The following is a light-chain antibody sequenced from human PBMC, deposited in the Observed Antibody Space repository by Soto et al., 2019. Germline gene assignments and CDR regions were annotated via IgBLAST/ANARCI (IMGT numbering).Light chain of an antibody. CDR1: QSVRSN. Sequence: IVLTQSPATLPVSPGERVTLSCRASQSVRSNLGWYQQKPGQAPRLLVYGASTRATGVPDRFSGSGSGTDFTLTISSLQSDDFAVYYCQQYNDWPPLTFGGGTRVEIK. CDR3: QQYNDWPPLT. CDR2: GAS. J-gene: IGKJ4*01. V-gene: IGKV3-15*01.